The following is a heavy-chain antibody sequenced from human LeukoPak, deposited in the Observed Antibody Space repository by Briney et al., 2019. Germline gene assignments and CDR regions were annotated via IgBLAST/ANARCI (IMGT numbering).Heavy chain of an antibody. J-gene: IGHJ4*02. V-gene: IGHV4-31*03. Sequence: SETLSLTCTVSGGSISSGDYYWSWIRQHPGKGLEWIGNIYYSGSTYYNPSLTSRVTISVDTSKSQFSLKLSSVTAADTAVYYCAREGYDSSYYYYLDYWGQGTLVTVSS. CDR1: GGSISSGDYY. CDR2: IYYSGST. CDR3: AREGYDSSYYYYLDY. D-gene: IGHD3-22*01.